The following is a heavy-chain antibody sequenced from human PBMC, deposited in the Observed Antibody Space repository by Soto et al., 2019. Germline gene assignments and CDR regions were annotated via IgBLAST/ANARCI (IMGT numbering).Heavy chain of an antibody. D-gene: IGHD2-21*01. CDR2: IHHSGST. CDR1: GGSISSGGYS. Sequence: SETLSLTCVVSGGSISSGGYSWSWIRQPPGKGLEWIGYIHHSGSTYHNPSLKSRVTISVDRSKNQFSLKLSSVTAADTAMYYCARTPLLWGQGTLVTVSS. V-gene: IGHV4-30-2*01. J-gene: IGHJ4*02. CDR3: ARTPLL.